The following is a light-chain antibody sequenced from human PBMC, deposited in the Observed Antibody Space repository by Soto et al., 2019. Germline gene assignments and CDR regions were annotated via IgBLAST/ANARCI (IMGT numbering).Light chain of an antibody. CDR2: AAS. V-gene: IGKV3-20*01. CDR1: QTITTS. Sequence: LTQSPGTLSLSPGETATRYCRASQTITTSLAWYQQKPGQAPRRLIYAASSRATGIPDRFSGSGSGTDFTLPISGLEPEDFAVYYCQQYGSTFTFGPGTKVDI. CDR3: QQYGSTFT. J-gene: IGKJ3*01.